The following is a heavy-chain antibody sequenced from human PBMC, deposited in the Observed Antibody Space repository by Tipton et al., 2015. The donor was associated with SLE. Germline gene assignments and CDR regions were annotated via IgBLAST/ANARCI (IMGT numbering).Heavy chain of an antibody. Sequence: SLRLSCAASGFTFSGYAFHWVRQAPGKGLEWVSAISGSGGSIYFPDSVKGRFTISRDNSKNTLYLQMNSLRAEDTAVYYCAKDGGSYQGEFDYWGQGTLVTVSS. CDR2: ISGSGGSI. D-gene: IGHD1-26*01. CDR1: GFTFSGYA. CDR3: AKDGGSYQGEFDY. V-gene: IGHV3-23*01. J-gene: IGHJ4*02.